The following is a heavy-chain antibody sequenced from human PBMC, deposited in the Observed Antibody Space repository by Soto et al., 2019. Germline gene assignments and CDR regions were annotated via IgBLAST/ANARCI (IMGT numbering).Heavy chain of an antibody. CDR3: ARYVDTAMVTHRWFDP. J-gene: IGHJ5*02. D-gene: IGHD5-18*01. V-gene: IGHV4-4*02. CDR1: GASIGSGGW. CDR2: IFHDGNT. Sequence: NPSETLSLTCAVSGASIGSGGWWSWVRQPPGKGLEWIAEIFHDGNTNYSPSLKSRVTISVDKPQNQFSLNVYSVTAADTAVYYCARYVDTAMVTHRWFDPWGQGTLVTVSS.